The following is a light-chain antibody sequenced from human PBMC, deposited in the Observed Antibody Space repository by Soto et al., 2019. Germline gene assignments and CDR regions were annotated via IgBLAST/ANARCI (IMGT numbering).Light chain of an antibody. CDR3: QQYNNWPPIT. CDR1: QSVSSN. Sequence: EIVMTQSPATLSVSPGERVTVSCRASQSVSSNLAWYQHKPGQAPRLLIYGASTRATGIPARFSGSGSGTEFTLTIRSLQSEDLAVYDCQQYNNWPPITFGQGTRLEIK. V-gene: IGKV3-15*01. CDR2: GAS. J-gene: IGKJ5*01.